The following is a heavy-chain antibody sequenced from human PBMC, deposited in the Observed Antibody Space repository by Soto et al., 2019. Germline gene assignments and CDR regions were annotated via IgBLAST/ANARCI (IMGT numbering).Heavy chain of an antibody. Sequence: ASVKVSCKASGYTFTSYAMHWGRQAPGQRLEWMGWINAGNGNTKYSQKFQGRVTITRDTSASTAYMELSSLRSEDTAVYYCARDYYDSSGYYYYFDYWGQGTLVTVSS. D-gene: IGHD3-22*01. CDR3: ARDYYDSSGYYYYFDY. V-gene: IGHV1-3*01. J-gene: IGHJ4*02. CDR2: INAGNGNT. CDR1: GYTFTSYA.